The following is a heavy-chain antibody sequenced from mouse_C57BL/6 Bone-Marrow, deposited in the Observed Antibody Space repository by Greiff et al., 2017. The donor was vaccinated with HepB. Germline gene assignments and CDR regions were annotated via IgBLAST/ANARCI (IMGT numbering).Heavy chain of an antibody. CDR1: GYTFTSYG. J-gene: IGHJ1*03. CDR2: IYPRSGNT. CDR3: ANYGSSYGGYFDV. V-gene: IGHV1-81*01. Sequence: QVQLQQSGAELARPGASVKLSCKASGYTFTSYGISWVKQRTGQGLEWIGEIYPRSGNTYYNEKFKGKATLTADKSSSTAYMELRSLTSEDSAVYFCANYGSSYGGYFDVWGTGTTVTVSS. D-gene: IGHD1-1*01.